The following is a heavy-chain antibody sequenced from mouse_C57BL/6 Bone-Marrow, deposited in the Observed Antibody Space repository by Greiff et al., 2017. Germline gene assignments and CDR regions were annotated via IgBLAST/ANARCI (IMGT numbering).Heavy chain of an antibody. Sequence: EVKLMESEGGLVQPGSSMKLSCTASGFTFSDYYMAWVRQVPEKGLEWVANINYDGSSTYYLDSLKSRFIISRDNAKNILYLQMSSLKSEDTATYYCARNPVGYYAMDYWGQGTSVTVSS. CDR1: GFTFSDYY. V-gene: IGHV5-16*01. CDR3: ARNPVGYYAMDY. J-gene: IGHJ4*01. CDR2: INYDGSST.